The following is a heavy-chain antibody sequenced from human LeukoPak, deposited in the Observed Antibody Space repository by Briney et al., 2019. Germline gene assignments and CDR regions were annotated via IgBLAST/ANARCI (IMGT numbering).Heavy chain of an antibody. CDR3: AREFSGSSWYGWFDP. CDR2: ISGSSSYI. D-gene: IGHD6-13*01. J-gene: IGHJ5*02. V-gene: IGHV3-21*01. CDR1: GFTFSTYN. Sequence: GGSLRLSCAASGFTFSTYNMNWVRQAPGKGLEWVSSISGSSSYIYCADSVKGRFTISRDNAKNSLYLQMNSQRAEDTAVYYCAREFSGSSWYGWFDPWGQGTLVTVSS.